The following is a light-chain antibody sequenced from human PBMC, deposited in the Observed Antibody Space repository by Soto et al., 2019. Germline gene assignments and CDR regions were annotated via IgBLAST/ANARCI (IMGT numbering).Light chain of an antibody. V-gene: IGKV3-15*01. Sequence: RGRGTRTLYPGESATHGKRASQSVDRTYLAWYQQRPGQAPRLLIYAASTRATGIPARFSGSGSVTERNLSFNGLQFEDVAVYYCQQHYQWPIPFGRGTRLEI. CDR3: QQHYQWPIP. J-gene: IGKJ5*01. CDR2: AAS. CDR1: QSVDRTY.